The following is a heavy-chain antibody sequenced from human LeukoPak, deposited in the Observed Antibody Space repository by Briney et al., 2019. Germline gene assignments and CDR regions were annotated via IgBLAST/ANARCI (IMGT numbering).Heavy chain of an antibody. CDR2: IYSGGNT. J-gene: IGHJ5*02. Sequence: GGSLRLSCTVSGFTVSINSMSWVRQAPGKGLEWVSFIYSGGNTHYSDSVKGRFTISRDNSKNTLYLQMNSLRAEDTAVYYCARDIGSGWYGRENWFDPWGQGTLVTVSS. CDR1: GFTVSINS. CDR3: ARDIGSGWYGRENWFDP. D-gene: IGHD6-19*01. V-gene: IGHV3-66*01.